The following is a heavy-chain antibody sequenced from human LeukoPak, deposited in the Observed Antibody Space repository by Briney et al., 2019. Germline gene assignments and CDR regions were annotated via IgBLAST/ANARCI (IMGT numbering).Heavy chain of an antibody. CDR3: ARFPPSIAAAGTSPHAFDI. V-gene: IGHV4-61*08. CDR2: IYYSGST. CDR1: GDSIATGGKY. Sequence: SQTLSLTCTVSGDSIATGGKYWTWIRQPPGKGLEWIGYIYYSGSTNYNPSLKSRVTISVDTSKNQFSLKLSSVTAADTAVYYCARFPPSIAAAGTSPHAFDIWGQGTMVTVSS. D-gene: IGHD6-13*01. J-gene: IGHJ3*02.